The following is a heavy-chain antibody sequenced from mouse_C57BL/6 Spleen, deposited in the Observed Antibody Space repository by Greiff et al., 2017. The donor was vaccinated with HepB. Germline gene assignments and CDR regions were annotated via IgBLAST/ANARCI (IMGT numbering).Heavy chain of an antibody. CDR1: GYTFTSYW. V-gene: IGHV1-50*01. Sequence: VQLQQPGAELVKPGASVKLSCKASGYTFTSYWMQWVKQRPGQGLEWIGEIDPSDSYTNYNQKFKGKATLTVDTSSSTAYMQLSSLTSEDSAVYYCARGDGYYRYAMDYWGQGTSVTVSS. J-gene: IGHJ4*01. CDR3: ARGDGYYRYAMDY. D-gene: IGHD2-3*01. CDR2: IDPSDSYT.